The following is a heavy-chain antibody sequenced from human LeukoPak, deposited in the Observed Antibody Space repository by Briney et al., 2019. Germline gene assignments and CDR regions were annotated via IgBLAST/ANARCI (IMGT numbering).Heavy chain of an antibody. Sequence: SETLSLTCTVSGGSISSSSYYWGWIRQPPGKGLEWIGSIYYSGSTYYNPSLKSRVTISVDTSKNQFSLKLSSVTAADTAVYYCARSYCSSTSCPLDYWGQGTLVTVSP. CDR1: GGSISSSSYY. J-gene: IGHJ4*02. CDR3: ARSYCSSTSCPLDY. V-gene: IGHV4-39*01. CDR2: IYYSGST. D-gene: IGHD2-2*01.